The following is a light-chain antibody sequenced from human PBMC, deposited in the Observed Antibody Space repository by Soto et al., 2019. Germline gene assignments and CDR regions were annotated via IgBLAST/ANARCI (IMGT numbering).Light chain of an antibody. V-gene: IGKV1-5*01. CDR1: QNIRSR. CDR2: DAS. Sequence: QMTASPSTLSATVADRVTINARASQNIRSRLAWFQQKSGKAPKLPIYDASSFESGVPSWFSGSGSGSEFILTTNHLQPEDCAPYFCLQVYSFPRTFGLGAKADIK. CDR3: LQVYSFPRT. J-gene: IGKJ1*01.